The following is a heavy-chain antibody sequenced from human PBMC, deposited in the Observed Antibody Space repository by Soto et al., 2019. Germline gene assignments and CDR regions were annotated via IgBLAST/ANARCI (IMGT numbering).Heavy chain of an antibody. CDR1: GGTFSSYT. CDR2: IIPILGIA. J-gene: IGHJ4*02. D-gene: IGHD3-16*01. Sequence: ASVKVSCKASGGTFSSYTISWVRQAPGQGLEWMGRIIPILGIANYAQKFQGRVTITADKSTSTAYMELSSLRSEDTAVYYCARDQAGGDGDYWGQGTLVSVSS. V-gene: IGHV1-69*04. CDR3: ARDQAGGDGDY.